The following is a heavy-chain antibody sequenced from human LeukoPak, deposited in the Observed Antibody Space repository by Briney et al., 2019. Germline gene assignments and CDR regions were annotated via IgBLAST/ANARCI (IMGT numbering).Heavy chain of an antibody. J-gene: IGHJ4*02. CDR2: INDNGGRT. D-gene: IGHD1-26*01. Sequence: GGSLRLSCSASGFTFSRFAMHWVRQAPGKGLEYVSGINDNGGRTHYGDSVKGRFSISRDNSKNTLHLQMSTLRAEDTALYYCVKDVGGSYAFDYWGQGILVTVAS. CDR1: GFTFSRFA. CDR3: VKDVGGSYAFDY. V-gene: IGHV3-64D*09.